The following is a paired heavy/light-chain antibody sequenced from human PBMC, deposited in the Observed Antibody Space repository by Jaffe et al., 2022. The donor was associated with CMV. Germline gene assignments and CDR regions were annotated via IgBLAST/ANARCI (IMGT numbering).Heavy chain of an antibody. J-gene: IGHJ6*02. CDR1: GGSINRSNYY. Sequence: QLQLQESGPGLVKPSETLSLTCTVSGGSINRSNYYWGWLRQSPGKGLEWIGSLYYSGSTYHNPSLKSRVTISVDTSKNQFSLKLSSVTAADTAVYYCARHIGPKYYYYGMDVWGQGTTVTVSS. CDR3: ARHIGPKYYYYGMDV. CDR2: LYYSGST. D-gene: IGHD1-26*01. V-gene: IGHV4-39*01.
Light chain of an antibody. J-gene: IGKJ2*01. CDR2: GAS. V-gene: IGKV3-20*01. CDR3: QQYGSSTGYT. CDR1: QSFSSSY. Sequence: DIVLTQSPGTLSLSPGERATLSCRASQSFSSSYLAWYQQKPGQAPRLLIYGASSRATGIPDRFSGSGSATDFTLTISRLEPEDFAVYYCQQYGSSTGYTFGQGTKLELK.